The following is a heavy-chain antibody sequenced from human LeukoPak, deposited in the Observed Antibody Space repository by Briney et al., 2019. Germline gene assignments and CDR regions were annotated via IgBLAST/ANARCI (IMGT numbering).Heavy chain of an antibody. CDR2: INLNGGST. CDR3: ARISLTTGSYYYYYMDV. CDR1: GFTFDDYG. J-gene: IGHJ6*03. V-gene: IGHV3-20*04. D-gene: IGHD4-17*01. Sequence: PVGSLRLSCAASGFTFDDYGMSWVRQAPGKGLEWVSGINLNGGSTGYADSVKGRFTISRDNAKNSLYLQMNSLRAEDTALYYCARISLTTGSYYYYYMDVWGKGTTVTVSS.